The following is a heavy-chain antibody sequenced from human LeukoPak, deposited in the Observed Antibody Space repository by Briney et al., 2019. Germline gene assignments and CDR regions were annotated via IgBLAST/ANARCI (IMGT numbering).Heavy chain of an antibody. J-gene: IGHJ4*02. CDR3: ASRSSGYYYDY. CDR2: IWYDGSNK. Sequence: GGSLRLSCAASGFTFSNYGMHWVRQAPGKGLEWVAIIWYDGSNKYYADSVKGRFTISRDNAENSLYLQMNSLRAEDTAVYYCASRSSGYYYDYWGQGTLVTVSS. D-gene: IGHD3-22*01. CDR1: GFTFSNYG. V-gene: IGHV3-33*03.